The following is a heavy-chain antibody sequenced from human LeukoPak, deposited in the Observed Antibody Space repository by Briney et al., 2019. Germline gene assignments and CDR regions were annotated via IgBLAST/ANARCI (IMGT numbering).Heavy chain of an antibody. Sequence: PGGSLRLSCEASGFTFNTYGMHWVRQAPGKGLEWVTFIRYDGTKKYYADSVRGRVTISRDTSKNTLYLQVNSLRADDTAVYYCAKSRGYSSSWDDAFDVWGQGTMVIVSS. J-gene: IGHJ3*01. V-gene: IGHV3-30*02. CDR3: AKSRGYSSSWDDAFDV. D-gene: IGHD6-13*01. CDR2: IRYDGTKK. CDR1: GFTFNTYG.